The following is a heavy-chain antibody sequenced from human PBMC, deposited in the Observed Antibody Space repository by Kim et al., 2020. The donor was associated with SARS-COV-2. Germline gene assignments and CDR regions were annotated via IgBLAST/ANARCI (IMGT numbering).Heavy chain of an antibody. D-gene: IGHD3-22*01. Sequence: GGSLRLSCAASGFTFSSYWMSWVRQAPGKGLEWVANIKQDGSEKYYVDSVKGRFTISRDNAKNSLYLQMNSLRAEDTAVYYCARDGDYYDSSGWFDYWGQGTLVTVSS. V-gene: IGHV3-7*01. CDR1: GFTFSSYW. CDR2: IKQDGSEK. CDR3: ARDGDYYDSSGWFDY. J-gene: IGHJ4*02.